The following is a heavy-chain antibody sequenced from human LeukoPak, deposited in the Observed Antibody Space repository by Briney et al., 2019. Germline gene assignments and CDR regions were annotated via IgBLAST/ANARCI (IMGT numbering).Heavy chain of an antibody. D-gene: IGHD3-3*01. J-gene: IGHJ4*02. CDR1: GFTFSSYW. CDR3: ARDKYYDFWSGSTRYYFDY. V-gene: IGHV3-7*01. CDR2: IKQDGSEK. Sequence: GGSLRLSCAASGFTFSSYWMSWVRQAPGKGLEWVANIKQDGSEKYYVDSVKGRFTISRDNAKNSLYLQMNSLRAEDTAVYYCARDKYYDFWSGSTRYYFDYWGQGTLVTVSS.